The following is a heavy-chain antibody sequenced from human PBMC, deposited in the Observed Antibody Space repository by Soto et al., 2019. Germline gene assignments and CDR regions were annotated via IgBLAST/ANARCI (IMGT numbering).Heavy chain of an antibody. CDR3: ARVPPGEGAAMFGI. D-gene: IGHD3-10*02. CDR2: ISSYNGNI. V-gene: IGHV1-18*01. J-gene: IGHJ4*02. CDR1: GYTFSNYC. Sequence: QVQLVQYGAAVKKPGAAVKVSCNASGYTFSNYCISWVRQAPGQGPGWMGWISSYNGNIKFAQKVQGRVTMTPDTLASTEYMELGSLRSDDTSVYYGARVPPGEGAAMFGIWGQGTLVSVSS.